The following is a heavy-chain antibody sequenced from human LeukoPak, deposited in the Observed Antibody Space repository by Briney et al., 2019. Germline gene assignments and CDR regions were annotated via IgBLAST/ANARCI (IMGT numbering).Heavy chain of an antibody. J-gene: IGHJ6*02. CDR3: ASMAVTTGGYSYGMDV. CDR1: GGSFSGFY. Sequence: SETLSLTCAVYGGSFSGFYWNWNRQPPGKGLEWIGEINHSGSTNYNPSLKSRVTISVDTSKNQFSLRLSSVTAADTAVYYCASMAVTTGGYSYGMDVWGQGTTVTVSS. CDR2: INHSGST. D-gene: IGHD4-17*01. V-gene: IGHV4-34*01.